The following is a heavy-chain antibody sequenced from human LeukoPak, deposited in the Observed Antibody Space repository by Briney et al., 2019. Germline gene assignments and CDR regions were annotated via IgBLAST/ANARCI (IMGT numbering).Heavy chain of an antibody. V-gene: IGHV5-51*01. D-gene: IGHD3-10*01. Sequence: GESLKISCTGSGYSFTNYWIGWVRQMPGKGLEWMGIIYPGDSDTRYSPSFQGQVTISADKSISTAYLQWSSLKASDTAMYYCASRTGSGGSGGLSMDVWGQGTTVTVSS. CDR3: ASRTGSGGSGGLSMDV. CDR2: IYPGDSDT. J-gene: IGHJ6*02. CDR1: GYSFTNYW.